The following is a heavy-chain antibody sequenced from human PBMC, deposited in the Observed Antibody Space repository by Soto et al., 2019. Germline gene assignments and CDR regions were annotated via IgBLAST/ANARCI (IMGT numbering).Heavy chain of an antibody. J-gene: IGHJ4*02. Sequence: PGGSLRLSCAASGFTFSWHWMSWVRQAPGKGLEWVANIKQDGSERYYVDSVKGRFTISRDNAKNSLYLQMSGLRVEDTAVYYCARGPYWGQGTLVTVSS. CDR2: IKQDGSER. CDR3: ARGPY. CDR1: GFTFSWHW. V-gene: IGHV3-7*05.